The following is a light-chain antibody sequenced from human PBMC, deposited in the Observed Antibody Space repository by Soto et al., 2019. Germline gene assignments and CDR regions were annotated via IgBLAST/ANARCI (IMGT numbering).Light chain of an antibody. Sequence: QSALTQPPSASGSPGQSVTISCTGTSSDIGTFSSISWYQQYPGKAPKLMIFGVSQRPSGVPDRFSGSKSANTASLTVSGLQDEDEAEYYCSSQAGSGSLMVFGGGTKVTVL. CDR3: SSQAGSGSLMV. CDR2: GVS. CDR1: SSDIGTFSS. V-gene: IGLV2-8*01. J-gene: IGLJ2*01.